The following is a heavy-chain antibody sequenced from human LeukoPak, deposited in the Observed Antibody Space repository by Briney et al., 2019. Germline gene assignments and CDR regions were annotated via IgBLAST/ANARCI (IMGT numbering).Heavy chain of an antibody. J-gene: IGHJ3*02. V-gene: IGHV4-39*07. CDR1: GGSLNTGSYY. CDR3: ARDVYSSGSYFALDI. CDR2: IYHSGSA. Sequence: SETLSLTCNVSGGSLNTGSYYWGWIRQPPGKGLEYIGSIYHSGSAFYNPSLTSPVTTSIDTSNNQFFLEVNSVTAADTAIYYCARDVYSSGSYFALDIWGQGTVVTVSS. D-gene: IGHD6-19*01.